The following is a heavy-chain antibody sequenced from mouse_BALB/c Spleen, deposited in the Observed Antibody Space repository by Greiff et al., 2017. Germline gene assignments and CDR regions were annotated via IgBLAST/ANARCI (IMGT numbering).Heavy chain of an antibody. J-gene: IGHJ4*01. CDR1: GFTFSSYA. D-gene: IGHD2-4*01. V-gene: IGHV5-6-5*01. Sequence: EVQGVESGGGLVKPGGSLKLSCAASGFTFSSYAMSWVRQTPEKRLEWVASISSGGSTYYPDSVKGRFTISRDNARNILYLQMSSLRSEDTAMYYCARGPYDYAYAMDYWGQGTSVTVSS. CDR2: ISSGGST. CDR3: ARGPYDYAYAMDY.